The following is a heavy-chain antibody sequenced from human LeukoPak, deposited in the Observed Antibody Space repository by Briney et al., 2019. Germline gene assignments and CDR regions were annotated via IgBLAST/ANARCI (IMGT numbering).Heavy chain of an antibody. D-gene: IGHD3-10*01. J-gene: IGHJ5*02. Sequence: ASVKVSCKASGYTFTGYYIHWVRQAPGQGLEWMGIINPSGGSATYAQKFQGRVTMTRDTSASTVYMELSSLRSEDTAVYYCARGLGSGSYYGSWGQGTLVTVSS. CDR3: ARGLGSGSYYGS. V-gene: IGHV1-46*01. CDR2: INPSGGSA. CDR1: GYTFTGYY.